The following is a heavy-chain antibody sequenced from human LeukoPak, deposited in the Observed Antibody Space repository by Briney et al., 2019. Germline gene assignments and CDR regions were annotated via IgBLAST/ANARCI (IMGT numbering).Heavy chain of an antibody. CDR1: GSTLTDLS. V-gene: IGHV1-24*01. Sequence: ASVKVSCKVSGSTLTDLSLHWLRKPLGKGLGWWEISNLEVGETVYEQKFQGRVAMTEDTSTDTAFMELSSLKSEDTAVYYCATGGAKSYYYDGSGYPRGPYFDYWGQGTVVTVSS. CDR2: SNLEVGET. D-gene: IGHD3-22*01. J-gene: IGHJ4*02. CDR3: ATGGAKSYYYDGSGYPRGPYFDY.